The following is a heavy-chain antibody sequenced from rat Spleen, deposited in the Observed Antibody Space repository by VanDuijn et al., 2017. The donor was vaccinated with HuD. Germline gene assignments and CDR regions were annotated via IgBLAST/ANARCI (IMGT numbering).Heavy chain of an antibody. D-gene: IGHD1-12*01. CDR3: TRYYEGYVMDV. CDR1: GFTFSDYF. J-gene: IGHJ4*01. Sequence: EVQLVESGGGLVQPGGSLKLSCAASGFTFSDYFMAWVRQAPAKGLEWVATISYDGSSTYYPDNVKGRFTISRDNAKNALYLQMNNLRSEDTAIYYCTRYYEGYVMDVWGQGASVTVSS. V-gene: IGHV5-7*01. CDR2: ISYDGSST.